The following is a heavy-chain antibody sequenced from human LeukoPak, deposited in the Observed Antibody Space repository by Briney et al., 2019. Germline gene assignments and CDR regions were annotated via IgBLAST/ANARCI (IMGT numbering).Heavy chain of an antibody. Sequence: GGSLRLSCEASGFTFSSYWMSWGRQGPGKGLEWVANIRDDGGEVYYVDSVRGRFTISRDNAKSSLFLQMNSLRAEDAAVYYCARDKPRGSYYGSIFDSWGQGTLVTVSS. CDR3: ARDKPRGSYYGSIFDS. CDR1: GFTFSSYW. J-gene: IGHJ4*02. D-gene: IGHD1-26*01. CDR2: IRDDGGEV. V-gene: IGHV3-7*01.